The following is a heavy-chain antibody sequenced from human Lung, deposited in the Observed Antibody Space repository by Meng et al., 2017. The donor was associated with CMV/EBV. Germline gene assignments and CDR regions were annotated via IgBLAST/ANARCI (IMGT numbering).Heavy chain of an antibody. J-gene: IGHJ6*02. D-gene: IGHD4-11*01. CDR2: INHSGST. V-gene: IGHV4-34*01. CDR1: GGSFSGYY. CDR3: ARLVTNPYYYYGMDV. Sequence: SXPXSPXCAVYGGSFSGYYWSWIRQPPGKGLEWIGEINHSGSTNYNPSLKSRVTISVDTSKNQFSLKLSSVTAADTAVYYCARLVTNPYYYYGMDVWGQGXTVTVSS.